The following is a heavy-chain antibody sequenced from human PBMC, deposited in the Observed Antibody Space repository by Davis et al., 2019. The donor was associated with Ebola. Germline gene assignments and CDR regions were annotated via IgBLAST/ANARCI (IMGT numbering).Heavy chain of an antibody. V-gene: IGHV3-7*03. D-gene: IGHD3/OR15-3a*01. Sequence: VGSLRLSSAASGLISSHYWMSWVRQAPGKGPEWVAIINQDGGVKYYVDPVKGRFTISRDNAKNSLFLQMNSLRAEDTALYYCASGDGRGRSYDMDVWGQGTTVTVSS. CDR3: ASGDGRGRSYDMDV. J-gene: IGHJ6*02. CDR2: INQDGGVK. CDR1: GLISSHYW.